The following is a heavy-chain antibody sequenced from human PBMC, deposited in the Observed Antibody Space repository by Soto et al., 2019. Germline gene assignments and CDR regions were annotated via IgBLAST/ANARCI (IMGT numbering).Heavy chain of an antibody. CDR1: GFTFSNYA. D-gene: IGHD1-7*01. J-gene: IGHJ4*02. CDR3: AKNQERELPRVIDF. V-gene: IGHV3-23*01. CDR2: MSGSSSTT. Sequence: GGSLRLSCAASGFTFSNYAMSWVRQAPGGGLEWVSSMSGSSSTTYYADSVKGRFTISRDRSKNTLYLQMSSLRAEDTALYYCAKNQERELPRVIDFWGQGTLVTVSS.